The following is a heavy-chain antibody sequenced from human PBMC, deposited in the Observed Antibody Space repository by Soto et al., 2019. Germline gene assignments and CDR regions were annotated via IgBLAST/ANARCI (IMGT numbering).Heavy chain of an antibody. CDR1: VFTFSSYA. Sequence: GGSLRLSCPASVFTFSSYAMDWVRQAPGKGLEWVSTISASGGSTYYTDSVKGRFTISRDNSKNTLSLQMNSLRAEDTAIYYCAKDSTPSYYDSSGPLWFHPWGQGTLVTVSS. V-gene: IGHV3-23*01. CDR3: AKDSTPSYYDSSGPLWFHP. CDR2: ISASGGST. J-gene: IGHJ5*02. D-gene: IGHD3-22*01.